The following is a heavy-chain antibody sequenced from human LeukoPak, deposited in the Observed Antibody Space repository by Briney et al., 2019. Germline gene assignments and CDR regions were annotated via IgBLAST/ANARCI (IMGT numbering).Heavy chain of an antibody. CDR2: IYTSGST. Sequence: PSETLSLTXTVSGGSISSGSYYWSWIRQPAGKGLEWIGRIYTSGSTNYNPSLKSRVTISVDTSKNQFSLKLSSVTAADTAVYYCARDTIAVAGRFDYWGQGTLVTVSS. CDR1: GGSISSGSYY. V-gene: IGHV4-61*02. CDR3: ARDTIAVAGRFDY. D-gene: IGHD6-19*01. J-gene: IGHJ4*02.